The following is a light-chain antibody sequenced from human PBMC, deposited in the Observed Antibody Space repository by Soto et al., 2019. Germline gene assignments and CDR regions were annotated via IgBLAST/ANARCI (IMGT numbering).Light chain of an antibody. V-gene: IGKV2-30*01. J-gene: IGKJ1*01. CDR3: MQGTLWPWT. CDR1: QILVDRDGNTY. Sequence: DVVMTQSPLSLPVTLGQPASISCSSSQILVDRDGNTYFNWYQRRPGQPPRRLIYKISYRDSGVPDRFSGSGSGTYFTLKISRVEAEDVGFYYCMQGTLWPWTFGQGTKVEIK. CDR2: KIS.